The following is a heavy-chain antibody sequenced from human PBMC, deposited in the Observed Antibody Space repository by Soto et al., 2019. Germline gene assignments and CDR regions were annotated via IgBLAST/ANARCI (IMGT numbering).Heavy chain of an antibody. V-gene: IGHV3-20*04. CDR3: ARDGGVVVAVDACDV. Sequence: EVQLVESGGGVVRPGGSLRLSCAASGFTFDDHGMTWVRQAPGQGLEWVSGITWNGATTGYADSVKGRFTIARDNAKNSLYLQMNSLRVEDTALYYCARDGGVVVAVDACDVWGQGTMVTVAS. CDR2: ITWNGATT. D-gene: IGHD6-19*01. J-gene: IGHJ3*01. CDR1: GFTFDDHG.